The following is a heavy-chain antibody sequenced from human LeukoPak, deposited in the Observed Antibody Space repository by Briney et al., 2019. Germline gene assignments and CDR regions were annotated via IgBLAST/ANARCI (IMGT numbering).Heavy chain of an antibody. CDR3: ARGYSYGTYYYYGMDV. J-gene: IGHJ6*02. V-gene: IGHV1-18*01. Sequence: ASVKVSCKASGYTFTSYGISWVRQAPGQGLEWMGWISAYNGNTNYAQKLQGRVTMTTDTSTSTAYMELRSLRSDDTAVYYCARGYSYGTYYYYGMDVWGQGTTVTVSS. CDR2: ISAYNGNT. D-gene: IGHD5-18*01. CDR1: GYTFTSYG.